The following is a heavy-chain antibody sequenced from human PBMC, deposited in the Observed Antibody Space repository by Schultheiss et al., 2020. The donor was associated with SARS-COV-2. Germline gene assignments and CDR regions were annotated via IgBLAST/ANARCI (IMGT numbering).Heavy chain of an antibody. D-gene: IGHD4-23*01. CDR1: GGSISSYY. CDR3: ARADRQDYGGALDDF. J-gene: IGHJ4*02. Sequence: SETLSLTCTVSGGSISSYYWSWIRQRPGKGLEWIGYIYYSGSTYYNPSLKSRVTISLDTSKNQFSLKLSSVTAADTAVYYCARADRQDYGGALDDFWGQGTLVTVAS. CDR2: IYYSGST. V-gene: IGHV4-59*06.